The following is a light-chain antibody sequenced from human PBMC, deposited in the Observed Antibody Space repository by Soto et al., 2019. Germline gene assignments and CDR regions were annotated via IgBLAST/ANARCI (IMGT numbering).Light chain of an antibody. CDR2: WAS. CDR1: QSILFNSNKKDY. Sequence: DIVTTQSPDSLAVSLGERATIHCKTSQSILFNSNKKDYLAWYQQKPGQPPKLLIYWASIRESGVPDRFSGSGSRTDFTLTISSLQAEDVALYYCQQYYSSITFGQGTRLEIK. CDR3: QQYYSSIT. J-gene: IGKJ5*01. V-gene: IGKV4-1*01.